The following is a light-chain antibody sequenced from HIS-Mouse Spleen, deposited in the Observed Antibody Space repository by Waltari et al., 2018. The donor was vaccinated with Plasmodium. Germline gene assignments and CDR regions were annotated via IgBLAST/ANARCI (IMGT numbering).Light chain of an antibody. V-gene: IGKV3-15*01. CDR1: KSVSSN. Sequence: IVMTQSQATLSMSPGERATLSCRASKSVSSNLAWYQQKPGQAPRLLIYGASTRDTGIPARCSVSGSGTEFTLTISSLQSEDFAVYYCQKYNNWSFTFGPGTKVDIK. J-gene: IGKJ3*01. CDR2: GAS. CDR3: QKYNNWSFT.